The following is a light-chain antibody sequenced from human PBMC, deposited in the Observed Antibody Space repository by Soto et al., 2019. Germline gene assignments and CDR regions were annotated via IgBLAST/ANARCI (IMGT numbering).Light chain of an antibody. Sequence: ERVKTQSPATSSKYTGERDTLSCRASQSGSSNLAWYQQKPGQAPRLLIYGASTRATGIPARFSGSGSGTEFTLTISSLQSEDFAVYYGQQYNNPRTFGQGTKVDIK. V-gene: IGKV3-15*01. CDR2: GAS. CDR1: QSGSSN. J-gene: IGKJ1*01. CDR3: QQYNNPRT.